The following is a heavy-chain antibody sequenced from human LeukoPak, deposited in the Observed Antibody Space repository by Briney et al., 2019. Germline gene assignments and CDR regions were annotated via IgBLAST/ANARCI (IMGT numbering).Heavy chain of an antibody. V-gene: IGHV4-34*01. CDR3: ARGGYNYGYVS. Sequence: PSETLSLTCAVYGGSFSGYYWSWIRQPPGKGLEWIGEINHSGSTNYNPSLKSRVTISVDTSKNEFSLSLTSVTAADTAAYYCARGGYNYGYVSWGQGILVTVSS. J-gene: IGHJ5*02. CDR2: INHSGST. D-gene: IGHD5-18*01. CDR1: GGSFSGYY.